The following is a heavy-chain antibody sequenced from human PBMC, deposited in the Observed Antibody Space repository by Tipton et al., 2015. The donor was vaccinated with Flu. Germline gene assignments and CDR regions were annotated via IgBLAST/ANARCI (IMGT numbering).Heavy chain of an antibody. CDR2: IYYSGST. J-gene: IGHJ4*02. V-gene: IGHV4-59*02. CDR1: VGSVSSYY. CDR3: ARGDCSSTSCLDY. Sequence: TLSLTCTISVGSVSSYYWTWVRQPPGKGLEWIGYIYYSGSTNYNPSLKSRVTISVDTSKNQFSLKLSSVTAADTAVYYCARGDCSSTSCLDYWGQGTLVTVSS. D-gene: IGHD2-2*01.